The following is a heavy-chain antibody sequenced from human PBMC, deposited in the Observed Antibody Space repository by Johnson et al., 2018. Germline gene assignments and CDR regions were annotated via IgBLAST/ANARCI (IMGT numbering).Heavy chain of an antibody. CDR2: ISRSSGYI. Sequence: VQLVESGGGLVKPGGSLRLSCAASGFTFSTYSMTWVRQAPGQGLEWVSSISRSSGYIYYADSVKGRFTISRDNAKNSLSLKMNSLRAEDTAVYYCARGTGVPDCGGSCYGGAFDFWGQGTMVTVSS. J-gene: IGHJ3*01. V-gene: IGHV3-21*06. CDR3: ARGTGVPDCGGSCYGGAFDF. D-gene: IGHD2-15*01. CDR1: GFTFSTYS.